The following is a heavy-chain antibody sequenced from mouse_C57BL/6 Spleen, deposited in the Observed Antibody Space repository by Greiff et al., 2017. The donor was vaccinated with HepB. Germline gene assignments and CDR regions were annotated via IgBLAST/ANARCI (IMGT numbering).Heavy chain of an antibody. CDR1: GYTFTSYW. V-gene: IGHV1-72*01. J-gene: IGHJ3*01. CDR3: ATPSYYCGSSYAQFAY. Sequence: QVQLQQPGAELVKPGASVKLSCKASGYTFTSYWMHWVKQRPGRGLEWIGRIDPNSGGTKYNEKFKSKATLTVDKPSSTAYMQLSSLTSEDSAVYYCATPSYYCGSSYAQFAYWGQGTLVTVSA. D-gene: IGHD1-1*01. CDR2: IDPNSGGT.